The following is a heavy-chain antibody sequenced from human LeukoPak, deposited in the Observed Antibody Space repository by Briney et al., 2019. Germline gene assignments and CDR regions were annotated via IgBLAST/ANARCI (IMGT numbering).Heavy chain of an antibody. CDR1: GFTFSSYG. D-gene: IGHD6-19*01. Sequence: PGRSLRLSCAASGFTFSSYGIHSVRQAPGKGLEWVAAISYDGTNKYYTDSVKGRFTISRDNSQHTVYLQMNSLRAEDTAVYFCAKRYSSAWDFDNWGQGTLVTVSS. V-gene: IGHV3-30*18. CDR2: ISYDGTNK. J-gene: IGHJ4*02. CDR3: AKRYSSAWDFDN.